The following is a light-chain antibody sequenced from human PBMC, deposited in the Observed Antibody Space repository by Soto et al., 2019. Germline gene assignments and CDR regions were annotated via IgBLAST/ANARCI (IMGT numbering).Light chain of an antibody. J-gene: IGLJ3*02. CDR3: AAWDDSLSGRV. Sequence: QLVLTQPPSASGTPGQRVTVSCSGSSSNIGSNTVSWYQHLPGTAPKLLIYNYDQRPSGVPDRFSGSKSGTSASLAISGLQSEDEADYYCAAWDDSLSGRVFGGGTKLTVL. CDR1: SSNIGSNT. CDR2: NYD. V-gene: IGLV1-44*01.